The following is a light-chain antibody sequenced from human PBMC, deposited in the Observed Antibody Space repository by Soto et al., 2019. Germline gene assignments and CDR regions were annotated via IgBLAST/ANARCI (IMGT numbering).Light chain of an antibody. V-gene: IGKV3-20*01. CDR1: QSVSSSY. CDR2: AAS. CDR3: QQYGTSPWT. J-gene: IGKJ1*01. Sequence: EIVLTQSPATLSLSPGERATPSCRASQSVSSSYLAWYQQKPGQAPRLPIYAASSRATGIPARFSGSGSGTDFTLTIDRLEPEDFAVYYCQQYGTSPWTFGQGTKVDIK.